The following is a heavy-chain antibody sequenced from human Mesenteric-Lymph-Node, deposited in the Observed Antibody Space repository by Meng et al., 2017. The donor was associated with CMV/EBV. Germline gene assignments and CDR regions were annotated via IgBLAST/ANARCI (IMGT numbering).Heavy chain of an antibody. V-gene: IGHV3-20*04. CDR1: GFTFDDYG. J-gene: IGHJ6*02. Sequence: GESLKISCAASGFTFDDYGMSWVRQAPGKGLEWVSGINWNGGSTGYADSVKGRFTISRDNAKNSLYLQMNSLRAEDTAVYYCARVVVRGVIPSYGMDVWGQGTTVTVSS. CDR2: INWNGGST. D-gene: IGHD3-10*01. CDR3: ARVVVRGVIPSYGMDV.